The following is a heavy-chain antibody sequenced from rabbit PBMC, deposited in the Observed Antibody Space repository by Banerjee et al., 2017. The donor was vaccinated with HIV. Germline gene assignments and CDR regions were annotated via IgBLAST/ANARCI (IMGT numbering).Heavy chain of an antibody. D-gene: IGHD6-1*01. J-gene: IGHJ6*01. CDR3: ARRADGYGYASL. Sequence: WAKGRFTISKTSSTTVTLQMTSLTAADTATYFCARRADGYGYASLWGQGTLVTVS. V-gene: IGHV1S40*01.